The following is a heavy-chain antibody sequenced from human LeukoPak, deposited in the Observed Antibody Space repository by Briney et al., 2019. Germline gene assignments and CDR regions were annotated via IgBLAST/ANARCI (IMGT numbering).Heavy chain of an antibody. Sequence: GGSLRLSCAASGFTFRSYGIHWVRQAPGKGLEWVTGTWYDGSNKYYTDSVKGRFTISRDNSKSTFHLQMNSLRAEDTAVYYCAKQRGVAVDGYLDYWGQGTLVTVSS. CDR1: GFTFRSYG. CDR3: AKQRGVAVDGYLDY. D-gene: IGHD6-19*01. J-gene: IGHJ4*02. CDR2: TWYDGSNK. V-gene: IGHV3-33*03.